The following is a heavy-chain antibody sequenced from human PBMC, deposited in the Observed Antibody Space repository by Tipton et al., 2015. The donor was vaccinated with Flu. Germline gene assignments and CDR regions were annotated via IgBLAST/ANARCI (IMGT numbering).Heavy chain of an antibody. J-gene: IGHJ6*02. Sequence: SLRLSCSTSGFDFSVYGMHWVRQAPGKGLEWVAVIWYDGSNENYSDSVKGRFTISRDNSKKTLYLQMNNLKVEDTAVYYCARDEGVVNYYFGMDVWGQGTTVTVSS. V-gene: IGHV3-33*01. CDR3: ARDEGVVNYYFGMDV. CDR1: GFDFSVYG. D-gene: IGHD6-6*01. CDR2: IWYDGSNE.